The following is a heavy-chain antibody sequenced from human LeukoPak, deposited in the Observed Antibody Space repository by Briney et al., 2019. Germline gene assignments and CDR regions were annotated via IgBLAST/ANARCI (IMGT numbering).Heavy chain of an antibody. CDR2: ISSSGSTI. CDR3: ARESHYYGSGSYYNYLDY. J-gene: IGHJ4*02. D-gene: IGHD3-10*01. Sequence: PGGSLRLSCAASGFTFSDYYMSWIRQAPGKGLEWVSYISSSGSTIYYADSVKGRFTISRDNAKNSLYLQMNSLRAEDTAVYYCARESHYYGSGSYYNYLDYWGQGTLVTVSS. CDR1: GFTFSDYY. V-gene: IGHV3-11*04.